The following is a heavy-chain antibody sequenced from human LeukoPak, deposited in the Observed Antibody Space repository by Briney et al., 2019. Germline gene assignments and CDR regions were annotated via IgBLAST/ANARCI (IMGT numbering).Heavy chain of an antibody. D-gene: IGHD3-22*01. CDR1: GFTVSSNY. CDR2: IYSGGGT. Sequence: GGSLRLSCAASGFTVSSNYMSWVRQAPGKGLEWVSVIYSGGGTYYADSVKGRFTISRHNSKNTLYLQMNSLRAEDTAVYYCARENYYDSSGYYEAAFDIWGQGTMVTVSS. V-gene: IGHV3-53*04. CDR3: ARENYYDSSGYYEAAFDI. J-gene: IGHJ3*02.